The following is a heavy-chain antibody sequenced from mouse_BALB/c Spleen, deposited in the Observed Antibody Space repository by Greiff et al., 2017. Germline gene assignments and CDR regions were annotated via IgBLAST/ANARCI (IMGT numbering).Heavy chain of an antibody. J-gene: IGHJ3*01. CDR2: INPSNGGT. V-gene: IGHV1S81*02. CDR1: GYTFTSYY. CDR3: TRGYGNYLAY. D-gene: IGHD2-1*01. Sequence: QVHVKQPGAELVKPGASVKLSCKASGYTFTSYYMYWVKQRPGQGLEWIGGINPSNGGTNFNEKFKSKATLTVDKSSSTAYMQLSSLTSEDSAVYYCTRGYGNYLAYWGQGTLVTVSA.